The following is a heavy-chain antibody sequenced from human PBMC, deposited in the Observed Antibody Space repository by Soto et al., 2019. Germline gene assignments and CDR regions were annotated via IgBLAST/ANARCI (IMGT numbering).Heavy chain of an antibody. V-gene: IGHV3-74*01. Sequence: PGGSLRLSCAASGFTFSSYWMHWVRQAPGKGLVWVSRINSDGSSTSYADSVKGRFTSSRDNAKNTLYLQMNSLRAEDTAVYYCARDWGIITASPGAPENWFDPWGQGTLVTVSS. J-gene: IGHJ5*02. CDR3: ARDWGIITASPGAPENWFDP. CDR2: INSDGSST. D-gene: IGHD6-6*01. CDR1: GFTFSSYW.